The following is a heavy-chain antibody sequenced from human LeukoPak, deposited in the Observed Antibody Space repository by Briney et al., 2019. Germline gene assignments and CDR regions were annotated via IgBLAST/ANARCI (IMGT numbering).Heavy chain of an antibody. CDR1: GYTFTSYD. CDR3: VREGLDY. V-gene: IGHV1-8*03. Sequence: ASVKVSCKASGYTFTSYDVNWVRQAAGQGLEWMGYMNPNSGKTVYAQRFQGRVTITTNTAISTAYMELSSLTSEDTAVYYCVREGLDYWGQGVLVTVSS. CDR2: MNPNSGKT. J-gene: IGHJ4*02.